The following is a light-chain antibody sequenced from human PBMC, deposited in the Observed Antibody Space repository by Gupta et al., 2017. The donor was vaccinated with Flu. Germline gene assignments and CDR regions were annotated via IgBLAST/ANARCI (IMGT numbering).Light chain of an antibody. Sequence: RATLSCRASQSLSSSYLAWYQQKPGQAPRLLLYGTSSRAIGVPDRFSGSGSGTDFTLTISRLEPEDFAMYYCQQYGSSPGFTFGPGTKVDIK. V-gene: IGKV3-20*01. J-gene: IGKJ3*01. CDR2: GTS. CDR1: QSLSSSY. CDR3: QQYGSSPGFT.